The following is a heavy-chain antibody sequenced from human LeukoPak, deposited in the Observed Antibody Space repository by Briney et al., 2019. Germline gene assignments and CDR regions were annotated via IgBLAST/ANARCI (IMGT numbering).Heavy chain of an antibody. CDR3: ARDPGENYPYNWFDP. V-gene: IGHV4-59*01. CDR1: GGSISSYY. J-gene: IGHJ5*02. Sequence: SETLSLTCNVSGGSISSYYWSWIRQPPGKGLEWIGYIYYSGSTNYNPSLKSRVTISVDTSKSQFSLKLSSVTAADTAVYYCARDPGENYPYNWFDPWGQGTLVTVSS. D-gene: IGHD5-24*01. CDR2: IYYSGST.